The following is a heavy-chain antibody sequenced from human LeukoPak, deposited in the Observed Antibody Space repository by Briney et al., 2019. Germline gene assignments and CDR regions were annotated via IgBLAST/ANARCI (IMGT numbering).Heavy chain of an antibody. V-gene: IGHV3-30*02. D-gene: IGHD2-21*01. CDR1: GFTFSTHV. CDR2: IRYDGSSK. J-gene: IGHJ4*02. CDR3: VKDRIFAFDY. Sequence: GGSLRLSCAASGFTFSTHVMYWVRQAPGKGLEWVAFIRYDGSSKYYADSVKGRFTISRDNSKGTLYLQMNSLRPEDTAVYYCVKDRIFAFDYWGQGTLVTVSS.